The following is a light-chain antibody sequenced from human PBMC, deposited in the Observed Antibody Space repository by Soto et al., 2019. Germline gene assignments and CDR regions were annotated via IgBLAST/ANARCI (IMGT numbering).Light chain of an antibody. J-gene: IGKJ2*01. CDR2: DAS. Sequence: EIVLTQSPGTLSLSPGERATLSCRASQSVSSSYLAWYQQKPGQAPRLRIFDASFRPPGIPDRFSGSGSGKDFTLTISRLEPEDFAVYYCQQYGRPPYTFGLRTRLELK. CDR3: QQYGRPPYT. CDR1: QSVSSSY. V-gene: IGKV3-20*01.